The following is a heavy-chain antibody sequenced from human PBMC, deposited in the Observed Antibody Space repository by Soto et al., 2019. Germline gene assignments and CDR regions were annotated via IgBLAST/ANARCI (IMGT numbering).Heavy chain of an antibody. Sequence: QVQLQESGPGLVKPSQTLSLTCTVSGGSISSGDYYWSWIRQPPGKGLEWVGYIYDSGSTYYNYYNPSLKSRLTISRDTSKDQISLELSSVTAADTAVYYCARGRDYYDSSGAFDFWGQGTMVTVSS. V-gene: IGHV4-30-4*01. CDR2: IYDSGSTYYN. CDR3: ARGRDYYDSSGAFDF. CDR1: GGSISSGDYY. D-gene: IGHD3-22*01. J-gene: IGHJ3*01.